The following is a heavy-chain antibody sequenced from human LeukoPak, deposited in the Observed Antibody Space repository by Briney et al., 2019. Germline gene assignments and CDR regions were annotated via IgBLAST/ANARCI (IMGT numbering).Heavy chain of an antibody. D-gene: IGHD4-17*01. V-gene: IGHV4-4*07. J-gene: IGHJ4*02. CDR3: ARESTVTRPFDY. CDR1: GGSISNYY. CDR2: IYTSGST. Sequence: SETLSLTCTVSGGSISNYYWSWIRQPAGKGLEWIGRIYTSGSTNYNPSLKSRVTMSVDTSKNQFSLKLSSVTAADTAVYYCARESTVTRPFDYWGQGTLVTVSS.